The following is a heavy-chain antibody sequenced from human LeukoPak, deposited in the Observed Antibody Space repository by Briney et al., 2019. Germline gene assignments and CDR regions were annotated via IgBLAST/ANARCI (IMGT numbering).Heavy chain of an antibody. CDR2: ISSSSSYI. J-gene: IGHJ4*02. D-gene: IGHD3-3*01. Sequence: GGSLRLSCAASGFTFSSYSMNWVRQAPGKGLEWVSSISSSSSYIYYADSVKGRFTISRDNAKNSLYLQMNSLRAEDTAVYYCAREKTIFGVTPFDCWGQGTLVTVSS. CDR3: AREKTIFGVTPFDC. V-gene: IGHV3-21*01. CDR1: GFTFSSYS.